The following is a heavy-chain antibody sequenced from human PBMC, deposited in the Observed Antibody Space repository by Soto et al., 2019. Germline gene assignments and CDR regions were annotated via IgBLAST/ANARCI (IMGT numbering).Heavy chain of an antibody. CDR1: GFTFSSYG. D-gene: IGHD6-19*01. Sequence: GGSLRLSCAASGFTFSSYGMHWVRQAPGKGLEWVAVIWYDGSNKYYADSVKGRFTISRDNSKNTLYLQMNSLRAEDTAVYYCARGDSSGWYVYYYYGMDVRGQGTTVTVS. V-gene: IGHV3-33*01. J-gene: IGHJ6*02. CDR2: IWYDGSNK. CDR3: ARGDSSGWYVYYYYGMDV.